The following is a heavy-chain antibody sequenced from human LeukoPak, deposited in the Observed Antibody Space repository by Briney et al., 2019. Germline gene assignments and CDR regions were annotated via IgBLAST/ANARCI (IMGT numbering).Heavy chain of an antibody. D-gene: IGHD4-17*01. Sequence: SVKVSCKATGGTFSSYAISWVRQAPGQGLEWMGGIIPIFASGNYAQSFQGRVTITADESKSTAYMELSRLRSEDTAVYYCARETLNYGDYEWAFDIWGQGTMVTVSS. J-gene: IGHJ3*02. V-gene: IGHV1-69*13. CDR2: IIPIFASG. CDR1: GGTFSSYA. CDR3: ARETLNYGDYEWAFDI.